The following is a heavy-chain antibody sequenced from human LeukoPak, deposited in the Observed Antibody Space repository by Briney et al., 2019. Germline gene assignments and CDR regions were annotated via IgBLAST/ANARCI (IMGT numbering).Heavy chain of an antibody. CDR3: ARARYYYGSGSYYREDPRWFDP. D-gene: IGHD3-10*01. Sequence: ASVKVSCKASGGTFSSYAISWVRQAPGQGLEWMGWISAYNGNTNYAQKLQGRVTMTTDTSTSTAYMELRSLRSDDTAVYYCARARYYYGSGSYYREDPRWFDPWGQGTLVTVSS. V-gene: IGHV1-18*01. J-gene: IGHJ5*02. CDR1: GGTFSSYA. CDR2: ISAYNGNT.